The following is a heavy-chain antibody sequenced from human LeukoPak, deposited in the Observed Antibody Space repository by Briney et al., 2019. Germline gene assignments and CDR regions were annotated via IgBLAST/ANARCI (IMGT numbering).Heavy chain of an antibody. CDR2: ISSSSSTI. Sequence: GGSLRLSCAASGFTFSSYSMNWVRQAAGRGVEGVAYISSSSSTIYYADSVNGRFTISRDNAKNSLYLQMNSLRAEDTAVYYCARDFSGDHVLRFLEWLSYNWFDPWGQGTLVTVSS. V-gene: IGHV3-48*01. J-gene: IGHJ5*02. CDR1: GFTFSSYS. D-gene: IGHD3-3*01. CDR3: ARDFSGDHVLRFLEWLSYNWFDP.